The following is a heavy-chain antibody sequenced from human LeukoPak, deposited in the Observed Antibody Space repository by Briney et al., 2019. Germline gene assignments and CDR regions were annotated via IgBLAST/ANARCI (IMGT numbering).Heavy chain of an antibody. J-gene: IGHJ6*02. CDR2: INPNSGGA. CDR1: GYTFTGYY. V-gene: IGHV1-2*02. Sequence: ASVKVSCKASGYTFTGYYMHWVRQAPGQGLEWMGWINPNSGGANYAQKFQGRVTMTRDTSISTAYMELSRLRSDDTAVYYCAGQLAVADLYYYGMDVWGQGTTVTVSS. CDR3: AGQLAVADLYYYGMDV. D-gene: IGHD6-19*01.